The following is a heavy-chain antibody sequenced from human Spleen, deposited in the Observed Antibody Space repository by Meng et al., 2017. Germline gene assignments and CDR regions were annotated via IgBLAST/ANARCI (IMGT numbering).Heavy chain of an antibody. CDR1: GYTFTGYN. J-gene: IGHJ4*02. D-gene: IGHD4-17*01. V-gene: IGHV1-2*06. CDR2: INPNSGAT. Sequence: QVQMLQSGGEVEKPGDSVKVSWKASGYTFTGYNMNWVRQAPGQGLEWMGRINPNSGATNYAQKFQGRVTMTRDTSISTGYMELSRLRPDDTAVYYCARVYGDYVLDYWGQGTLVTVSS. CDR3: ARVYGDYVLDY.